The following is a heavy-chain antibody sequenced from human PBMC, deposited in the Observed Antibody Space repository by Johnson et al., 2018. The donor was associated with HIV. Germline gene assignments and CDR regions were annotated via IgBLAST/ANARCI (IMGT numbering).Heavy chain of an antibody. D-gene: IGHD1-26*01. J-gene: IGHJ3*02. CDR1: GFTFSTFP. V-gene: IGHV3-30*04. Sequence: QVQLVESGGGVVQPGRSLRLSCAASGFTFSTFPMHWVRQAPGKGLEWVAIISYDGSNKYYADSVKGRFTISRDNSKNTLYLQMNNLRPEDTAVYYSTRALVDVAFDIWGQGTMVSVSS. CDR3: TRALVDVAFDI. CDR2: ISYDGSNK.